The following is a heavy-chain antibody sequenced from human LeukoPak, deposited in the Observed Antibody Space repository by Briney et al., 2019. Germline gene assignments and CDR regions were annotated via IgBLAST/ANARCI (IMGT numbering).Heavy chain of an antibody. CDR3: ARGPTWMATGVGY. J-gene: IGHJ4*02. CDR1: GGSISSSSYY. Sequence: SETLSLTCTVSGGSISSSSYYWSWIRQPPGKGLEWIGEINHSGSTNYNPSLKSRVTISVDTSKNQFSLKLSSVTAADTAVYYCARGPTWMATGVGYWGQGTLVTVSS. CDR2: INHSGST. V-gene: IGHV4-39*07. D-gene: IGHD5-24*01.